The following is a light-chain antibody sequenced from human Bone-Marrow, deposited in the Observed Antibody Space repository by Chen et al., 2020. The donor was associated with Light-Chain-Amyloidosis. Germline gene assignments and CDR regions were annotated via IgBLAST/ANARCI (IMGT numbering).Light chain of an antibody. J-gene: IGLJ3*02. CDR3: QSYQGRSQGV. Sequence: NFMLTQPHSVSESPGKTVIISCTRSSGSIATNYVQWYQQRPGSSPTTVIYENDQRPSGVPDRFTVSSERSSHSDSRASAGLETEDEAGYYGQSYQGRSQGVCGGGTKLAVL. CDR1: SGSIATNY. V-gene: IGLV6-57*01. CDR2: END.